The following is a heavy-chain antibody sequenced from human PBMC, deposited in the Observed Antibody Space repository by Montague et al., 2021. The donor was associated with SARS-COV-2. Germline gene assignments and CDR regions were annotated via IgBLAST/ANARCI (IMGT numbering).Heavy chain of an antibody. CDR2: IKQDGSDK. D-gene: IGHD2/OR15-2a*01. CDR1: GFTFSTNV. Sequence: SLRLSCAASGFTFSTNVMSWVRQAPGKGLEWVANIKQDGSDKFYVDSVKGRFTLSTDNSKDSVYLQMDGLRPEDTAVYYCATDFSYHMDVWGKGTTVTVSS. V-gene: IGHV3-7*01. J-gene: IGHJ6*03. CDR3: ATDFSYHMDV.